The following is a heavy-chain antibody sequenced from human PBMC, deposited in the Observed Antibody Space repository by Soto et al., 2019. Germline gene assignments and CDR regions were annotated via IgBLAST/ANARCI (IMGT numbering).Heavy chain of an antibody. V-gene: IGHV3-9*01. CDR2: ISWNSGSI. J-gene: IGHJ4*02. CDR3: AKDSYYGSGSSSLDY. D-gene: IGHD3-10*01. CDR1: GFTFDDYA. Sequence: PGGSLRLSCAASGFTFDDYAMHWVRQAPGKGLEWVSGISWNSGSIGYADSVKGRFTISRDNAKNSLYLQMNSLRAEDTALYYCAKDSYYGSGSSSLDYWGQGTLVTVSS.